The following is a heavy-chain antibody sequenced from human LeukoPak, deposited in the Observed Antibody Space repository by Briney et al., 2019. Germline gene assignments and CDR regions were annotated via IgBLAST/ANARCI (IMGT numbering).Heavy chain of an antibody. D-gene: IGHD4-17*01. CDR1: RFIFSTYS. CDR2: ISSGSTNI. Sequence: QPGGSLRLSCAASRFIFSTYSMNWVRQAPGRGLEWVSYISSGSTNIYYKDSVKGRFIVSRDNAKNSLYLHMASLRAEDTAVYYCVRNDGDNAFDIWGQGTIVIVSS. J-gene: IGHJ3*02. CDR3: VRNDGDNAFDI. V-gene: IGHV3-48*01.